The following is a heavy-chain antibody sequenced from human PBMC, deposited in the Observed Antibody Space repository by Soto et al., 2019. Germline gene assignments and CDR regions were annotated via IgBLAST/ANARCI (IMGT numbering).Heavy chain of an antibody. J-gene: IGHJ4*02. D-gene: IGHD1-26*01. Sequence: EVQLLESGGGLVQPWGSLRLSCAASGFTFSSYAMRWVRQAPGKGLEWVSAISGSGDSTYYADSVKGRFTTSRDNSKNTLYLQMNSLRAEDTAVYYCARRGSGSYYDYWGQGTLVTVSS. CDR1: GFTFSSYA. CDR2: ISGSGDST. V-gene: IGHV3-23*01. CDR3: ARRGSGSYYDY.